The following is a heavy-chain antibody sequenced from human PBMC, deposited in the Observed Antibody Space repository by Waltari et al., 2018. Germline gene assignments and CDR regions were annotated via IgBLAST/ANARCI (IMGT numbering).Heavy chain of an antibody. CDR1: GFTFDDYA. D-gene: IGHD6-13*01. CDR2: ISWNSGSI. Sequence: EVQLVESGGGLVQPGRSLRLSCAASGFTFDDYAMHWVRQAPGKGLEWVSGISWNSGSIGYADSVKCRFTISRDNAKNSLYLQMNSLRAEDTALYYCAKDMGRSSWYPNFDYWGQGTLVTVSS. J-gene: IGHJ4*02. V-gene: IGHV3-9*01. CDR3: AKDMGRSSWYPNFDY.